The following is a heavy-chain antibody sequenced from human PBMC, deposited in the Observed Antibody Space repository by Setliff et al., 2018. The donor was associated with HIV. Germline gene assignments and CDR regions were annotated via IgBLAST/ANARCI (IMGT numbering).Heavy chain of an antibody. CDR1: GFSFSIYW. D-gene: IGHD3-10*01. CDR3: VRDRVPLY. V-gene: IGHV3-7*01. Sequence: GGSLRLSCAASGFSFSIYWMSWVRQAPGKGLEWVANIDQDGSEKYYVDSVKGRFTISRDNIKNSLYLQLSSLRVEDTALYYCVRDRVPLYWGQGMLVTVSS. J-gene: IGHJ4*02. CDR2: IDQDGSEK.